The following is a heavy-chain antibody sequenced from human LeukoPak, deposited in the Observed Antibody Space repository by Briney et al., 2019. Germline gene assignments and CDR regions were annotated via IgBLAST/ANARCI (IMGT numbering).Heavy chain of an antibody. CDR2: IYPGDSDT. Sequence: GESLKISCQGSGYTFTSYWIGWVRQMPVKGLEGMGSIYPGDSDTKYSPSFQGQVTISVDKSTNTAYLQWKSLKASDTAMYYCARGDVVRGVSWFDSWGQGALVTVSS. CDR3: ARGDVVRGVSWFDS. V-gene: IGHV5-51*01. CDR1: GYTFTSYW. J-gene: IGHJ5*01. D-gene: IGHD2-21*02.